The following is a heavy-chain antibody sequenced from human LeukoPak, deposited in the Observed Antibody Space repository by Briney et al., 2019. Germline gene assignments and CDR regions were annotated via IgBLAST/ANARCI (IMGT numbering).Heavy chain of an antibody. Sequence: PSETLSLTCTVSGGSISSYYWSWIRQPPGKGLEWIGYIYYSGSTNYNPSLKSRVTISVDTSKNQFSLKLSSVTAADTAVYYCARERGSGSYYMGEYYYYMDVWGKGTTVTISS. V-gene: IGHV4-59*01. D-gene: IGHD3-10*01. CDR3: ARERGSGSYYMGEYYYYMDV. CDR2: IYYSGST. J-gene: IGHJ6*03. CDR1: GGSISSYY.